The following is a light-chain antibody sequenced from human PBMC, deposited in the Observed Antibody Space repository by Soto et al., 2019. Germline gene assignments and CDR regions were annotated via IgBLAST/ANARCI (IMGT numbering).Light chain of an antibody. CDR2: SNN. CDR1: SSNIGSNY. V-gene: IGLV1-47*02. CDR3: AAWDDSLSGFYV. Sequence: QSVLTQPPSASGTPGQRVTISCSGSSSNIGSNYVYWYHQLPGTAPKLLIYSNNQRPSGVPDRFSGSKSGTSASLAISGLRSEDEADYYCAAWDDSLSGFYVFGTGTKVTVL. J-gene: IGLJ1*01.